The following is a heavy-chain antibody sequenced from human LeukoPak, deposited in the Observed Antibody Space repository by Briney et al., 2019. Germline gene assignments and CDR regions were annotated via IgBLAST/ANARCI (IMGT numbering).Heavy chain of an antibody. V-gene: IGHV3-23*01. CDR3: CKSPSFGSSWYQFNY. Sequence: GGSLRLSCAVSGLTFYTYAMSWVRQAPGKGLEWVSAISGRDGRTYYTDSVKGRFTISRDNSKNTLYLQMNSLRAEDTAVYYCCKSPSFGSSWYQFNYWGQGALVIVSS. CDR2: ISGRDGRT. D-gene: IGHD6-13*01. CDR1: GLTFYTYA. J-gene: IGHJ4*02.